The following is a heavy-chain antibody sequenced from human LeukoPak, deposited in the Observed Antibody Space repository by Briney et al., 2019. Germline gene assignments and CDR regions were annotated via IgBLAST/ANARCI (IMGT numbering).Heavy chain of an antibody. CDR1: GGSISSSSYY. J-gene: IGHJ5*02. CDR2: IYYSGST. CDR3: ARREGYCGGDCSYNWFDP. V-gene: IGHV4-39*01. D-gene: IGHD2-21*02. Sequence: SKTLSLTCTVSGGSISSSSYYWGWIRQPPGKGLEWIGSIYYSGSTYYNPSLKSRVTISVDTSKNQFSLKLSSVTAADTAVYYCARREGYCGGDCSYNWFDPWGQGTLVTVSS.